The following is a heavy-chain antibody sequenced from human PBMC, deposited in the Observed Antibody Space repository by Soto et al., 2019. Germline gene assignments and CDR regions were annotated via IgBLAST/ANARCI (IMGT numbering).Heavy chain of an antibody. CDR3: ARTDIVATYFDY. CDR1: GGSISSYY. CDR2: IFSSGST. V-gene: IGHV4-59*01. J-gene: IGHJ4*02. Sequence: PSETLSLTCTVSGGSISSYYWSWIRQPPGKGLEWIGYIFSSGSTNYNPSLKSRVTISVDTSKNQFSLKLSSVTAADTAVYYCARTDIVATYFDYWGQGTLVTVSS. D-gene: IGHD5-12*01.